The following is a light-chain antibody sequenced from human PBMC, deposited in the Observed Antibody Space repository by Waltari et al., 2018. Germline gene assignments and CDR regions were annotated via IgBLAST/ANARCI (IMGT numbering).Light chain of an antibody. J-gene: IGLJ3*02. Sequence: SSELTQDPAVSVALGQTVRITCQGDSLRSYYASWYQQKPGQAPVLVIYGKKNRPSGNPDRFSGSSSGNTASLTITGAQAEDEADYYCNSRDSSGNRVFGGGTKLTVL. CDR1: SLRSYY. CDR3: NSRDSSGNRV. CDR2: GKK. V-gene: IGLV3-19*01.